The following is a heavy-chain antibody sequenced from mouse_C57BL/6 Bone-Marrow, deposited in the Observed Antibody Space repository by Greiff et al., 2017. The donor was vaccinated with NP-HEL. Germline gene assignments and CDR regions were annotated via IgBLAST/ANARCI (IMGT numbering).Heavy chain of an antibody. Sequence: EVKLMESGEGLVKPGGSLKLSCAASGFTFSSYAMSWVRQTPEKRLEWVAYISSGGDYIYYADTVKGRFTISSDNARNTLYLQMSSLKSEDTAMYYCTRDPNLLLRPYWYFDVWGTGTTVTVSS. CDR2: ISSGGDYI. CDR1: GFTFSSYA. CDR3: TRDPNLLLRPYWYFDV. D-gene: IGHD1-1*01. V-gene: IGHV5-9-1*02. J-gene: IGHJ1*03.